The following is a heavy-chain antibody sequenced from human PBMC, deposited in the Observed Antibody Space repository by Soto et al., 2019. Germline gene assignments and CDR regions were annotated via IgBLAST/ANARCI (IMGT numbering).Heavy chain of an antibody. V-gene: IGHV4-31*03. J-gene: IGHJ4*02. Sequence: PLEILSLTCTVSGGSISSGGCYWSWIRQHPGKGLEWIGYIYYSGSTYYNPSLKSRVTISVDTSKNQFSLKLSSVTAADTAVYYCARFFGVAAAGPFDYWGQGTLVTVS. CDR3: ARFFGVAAAGPFDY. CDR1: GGSISSGGCY. CDR2: IYYSGST. D-gene: IGHD6-13*01.